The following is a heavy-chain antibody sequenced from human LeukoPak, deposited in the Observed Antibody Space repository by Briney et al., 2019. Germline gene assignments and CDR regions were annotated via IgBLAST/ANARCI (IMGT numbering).Heavy chain of an antibody. CDR2: INPDSGGT. V-gene: IGHV1-2*02. D-gene: IGHD1-1*01. CDR3: ARDPRIKATGDDNWFDP. CDR1: GYTFTGYY. J-gene: IGHJ5*02. Sequence: ASVKVSCKASGYTFTGYYMHWVRQAPGQGLEWMGWINPDSGGTDYAQKFQGRVTMTRDTSITTVYMELSRLTSDDTAVYFCARDPRIKATGDDNWFDPWGQGTLVTVSS.